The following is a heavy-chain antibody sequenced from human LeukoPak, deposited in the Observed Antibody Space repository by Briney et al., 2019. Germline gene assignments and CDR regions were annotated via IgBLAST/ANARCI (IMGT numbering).Heavy chain of an antibody. Sequence: GESLKISCKVSGYSFTSYWIGWVRQMSGRGLEWMGIIFPGDSETRYSPSFQGQVTISTDKSINAAYLHWSSLKASDTAIYYCARGGESYALDYWGQGTLVTVSS. V-gene: IGHV5-51*01. CDR1: GYSFTSYW. J-gene: IGHJ4*02. CDR3: ARGGESYALDY. D-gene: IGHD3-16*01. CDR2: IFPGDSET.